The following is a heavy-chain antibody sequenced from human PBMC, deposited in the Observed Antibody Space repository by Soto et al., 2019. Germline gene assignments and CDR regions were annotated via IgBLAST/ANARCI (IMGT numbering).Heavy chain of an antibody. J-gene: IGHJ1*01. Sequence: PSETLSLTCAFSSGSISSSNWWSWVRQPPGKGLEWIGEIYHSGSTNYNPSLKSRVTISVDTSKNQFSLKLSSVTAADTAVYYCARAKIGGYCSSTSCYYFQHWGQGTLVTVSS. D-gene: IGHD2-2*01. CDR1: SGSISSSNW. CDR3: ARAKIGGYCSSTSCYYFQH. CDR2: IYHSGST. V-gene: IGHV4-4*02.